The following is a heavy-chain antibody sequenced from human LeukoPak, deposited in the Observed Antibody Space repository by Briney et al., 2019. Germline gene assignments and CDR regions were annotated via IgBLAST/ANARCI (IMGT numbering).Heavy chain of an antibody. J-gene: IGHJ4*02. D-gene: IGHD5-18*01. V-gene: IGHV3-30*04. CDR2: ISYDGSNK. CDR3: ARETAMGALGY. CDR1: GFTFSNYA. Sequence: PGGSLRLSCAASGFTFSNYAMHWVRQAPGKGLEWVAVISYDGSNKYYADSVKGRFTISRDNSKNTLYLQMNSLRAEDTAVYYCARETAMGALGYWGQGTLVTVSS.